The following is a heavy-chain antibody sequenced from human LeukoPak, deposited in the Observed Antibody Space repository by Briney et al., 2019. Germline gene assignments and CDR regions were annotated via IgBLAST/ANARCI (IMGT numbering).Heavy chain of an antibody. CDR3: AKRGVVIRVILVGFHKEAYYFDS. CDR2: ISGSGGGT. J-gene: IGHJ4*02. CDR1: GITLSNYA. D-gene: IGHD3-22*01. V-gene: IGHV3-23*01. Sequence: GGSLRLSCTVSGITLSNYAMSWVRQAPGKGLEWVAGISGSGGGTHYADSVKGRFTISRDNPKNTLYLQMNNLRAGDAAVYFCAKRGVVIRVILVGFHKEAYYFDSWGQGALVTVSS.